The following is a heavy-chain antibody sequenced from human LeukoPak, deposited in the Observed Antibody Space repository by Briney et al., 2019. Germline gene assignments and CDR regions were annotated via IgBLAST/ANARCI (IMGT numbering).Heavy chain of an antibody. CDR1: GASISSYY. D-gene: IGHD6-19*01. V-gene: IGHV4-4*07. Sequence: SETLSLTCTVSGASISSYYWSWIRQPAGKGLEWIGRIYTSGSTNYNPSLKSRVTMSVDMSKNQFSLKLSSATAADTAVYYCARGIPVAGSNWFDPWGQGILVTVPS. CDR3: ARGIPVAGSNWFDP. J-gene: IGHJ5*02. CDR2: IYTSGST.